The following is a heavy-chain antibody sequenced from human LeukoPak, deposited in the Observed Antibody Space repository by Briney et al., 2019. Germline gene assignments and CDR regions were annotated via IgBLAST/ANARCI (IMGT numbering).Heavy chain of an antibody. V-gene: IGHV1-69*05. Sequence: SSVKVSCKASGGTFSSYAISWVRQAPGQGLEWMGGIIPIFGTANYAQKFQGRVTITTDESTSTAYMELSSLRSDDTAVYYCAREAKGNIVVVPAAMRLDPWGQGTLVTVSS. J-gene: IGHJ5*02. CDR2: IIPIFGTA. CDR1: GGTFSSYA. D-gene: IGHD2-2*01. CDR3: AREAKGNIVVVPAAMRLDP.